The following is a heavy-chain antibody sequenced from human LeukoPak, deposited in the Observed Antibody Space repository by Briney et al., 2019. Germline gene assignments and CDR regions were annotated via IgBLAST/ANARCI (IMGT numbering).Heavy chain of an antibody. J-gene: IGHJ5*02. Sequence: PGGSLRLSCAASGFTFSSYSMNWVRQAPGKGLEWVSSISSSSSYIYYADSVKGRFTISRDNAKNSLYLQMNSLRAEDTAVYYCARGESRYRYCSSTSCYEGWFDPWGQGTLVTVSS. CDR2: ISSSSSYI. CDR1: GFTFSSYS. CDR3: ARGESRYRYCSSTSCYEGWFDP. D-gene: IGHD2-2*01. V-gene: IGHV3-21*01.